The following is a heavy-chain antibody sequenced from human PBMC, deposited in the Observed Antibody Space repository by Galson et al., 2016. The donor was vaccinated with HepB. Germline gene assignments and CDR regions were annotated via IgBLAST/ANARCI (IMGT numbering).Heavy chain of an antibody. CDR2: VDTDDGET. Sequence: VKVSCKVSGYNFTDYYMHWVRQAPGKGLEWMGLVDTDDGETRYAENFQGRATITADMSKDTAYMGLSSLRSEDTAVYYCANTKQQWLVFGHNYFDPWGQGTLVTVSS. CDR3: ANTKQQWLVFGHNYFDP. J-gene: IGHJ5*02. CDR1: GYNFTDYY. D-gene: IGHD6-19*01. V-gene: IGHV1-69-2*01.